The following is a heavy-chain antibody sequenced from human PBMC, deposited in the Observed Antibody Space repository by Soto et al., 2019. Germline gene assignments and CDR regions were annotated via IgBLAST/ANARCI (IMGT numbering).Heavy chain of an antibody. J-gene: IGHJ6*02. CDR2: ISYDGSNK. CDR3: ARVRLRLLRGGMDV. Sequence: QVQLVESGGGVVQPGRSLRLSCAASGFTFSSYAMHWVRQAPGKGLEWVAVISYDGSNKYYADSVKGRFTISRDNSKNTLYLQMNSLRAEDTAVYYCARVRLRLLRGGMDVWGQGTTVTVSS. V-gene: IGHV3-30-3*01. D-gene: IGHD5-12*01. CDR1: GFTFSSYA.